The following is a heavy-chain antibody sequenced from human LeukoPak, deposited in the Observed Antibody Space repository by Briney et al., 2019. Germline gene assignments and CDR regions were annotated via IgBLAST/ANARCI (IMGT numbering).Heavy chain of an antibody. CDR3: ARDQGDY. J-gene: IGHJ4*02. Sequence: SETLSLTCTVSGGSIGSYYWSWIRQPPGKGLEWIGYIYYSGSTNYNPSLKSRVTISVDTSKNQFPLKLSSVTAADTAVYYCARDQGDYWGQGTLVTVSS. V-gene: IGHV4-59*01. CDR2: IYYSGST. CDR1: GGSIGSYY.